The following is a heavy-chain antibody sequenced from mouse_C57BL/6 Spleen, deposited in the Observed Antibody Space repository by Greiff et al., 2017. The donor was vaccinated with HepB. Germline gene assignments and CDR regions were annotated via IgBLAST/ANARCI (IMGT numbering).Heavy chain of an antibody. D-gene: IGHD1-1*01. Sequence: EVMLVESGGGLVKPGGSLKLSCAASGFTFSSYAMSWVRQTPEKRLEWVATISDGGSYTYYPDNVKGRFTISRDNAKNNLYLQMSHLKSEDTAMYCCARQDYGSSQAWFAYWGQGTLVTVSA. J-gene: IGHJ3*01. CDR1: GFTFSSYA. CDR3: ARQDYGSSQAWFAY. CDR2: ISDGGSYT. V-gene: IGHV5-4*03.